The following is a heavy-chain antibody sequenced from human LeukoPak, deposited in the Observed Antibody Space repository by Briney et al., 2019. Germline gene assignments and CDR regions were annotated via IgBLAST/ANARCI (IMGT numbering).Heavy chain of an antibody. CDR2: MKKDGSDK. CDR1: GFTFSSYW. V-gene: IGHV3-7*01. Sequence: PGGSLRLSCAASGFTFSSYWMSWVRQAPGKGLEWVANMKKDGSDKYYVDSVKGRFTISRDNAKNSLYLQVNSLRAEDTAVYYCARGSRFGVVGRDAFDIWGQGTVVTVSS. J-gene: IGHJ3*02. D-gene: IGHD3-3*01. CDR3: ARGSRFGVVGRDAFDI.